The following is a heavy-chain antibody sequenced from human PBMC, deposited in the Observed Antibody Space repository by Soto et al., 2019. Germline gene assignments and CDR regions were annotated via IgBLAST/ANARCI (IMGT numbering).Heavy chain of an antibody. D-gene: IGHD1-26*01. J-gene: IGHJ4*02. CDR2: VIPILGQA. CDR3: ERVSGVGAPPGADY. CDR1: GGIFSSYA. V-gene: IGHV1-69*13. Sequence: SVKVSCKASGGIFSSYAISWLRQAPGQGLEWMGAVIPILGQAYYAQNLQDRVTITADESTRTTYMELSSLRSEDTAVYFCERVSGVGAPPGADYWGQGTLVTVSS.